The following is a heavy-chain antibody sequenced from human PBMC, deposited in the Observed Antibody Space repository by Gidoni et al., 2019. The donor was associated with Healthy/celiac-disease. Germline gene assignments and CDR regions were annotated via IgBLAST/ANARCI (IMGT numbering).Heavy chain of an antibody. CDR2: ISYDGSNK. CDR1: GFTFSSYG. D-gene: IGHD4-17*01. Sequence: QVQLVESGGGVVQPGRSLRLSCAASGFTFSSYGMHWVRQAPGKGLEWVAVISYDGSNKYYADSVKGRFTISRDNSKNTLYLQMNSLRAEDTAVYYCAKAATMTTVTYFDYWGQGTLVTVSS. J-gene: IGHJ4*02. V-gene: IGHV3-30*18. CDR3: AKAATMTTVTYFDY.